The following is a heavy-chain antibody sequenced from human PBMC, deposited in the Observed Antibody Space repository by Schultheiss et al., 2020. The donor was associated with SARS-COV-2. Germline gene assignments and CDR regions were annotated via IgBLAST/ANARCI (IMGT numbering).Heavy chain of an antibody. CDR3: AGAPAWTTVAHYGVDV. CDR2: ISGSGGST. D-gene: IGHD4-23*01. V-gene: IGHV3-21*01. Sequence: GESLKISCAASGFTFSSCSLNWFRQAPGKGLEWVSAISGSGGSTYYADSVKGRFIISRDNAKNSLYLQMNSLRAEDTAVYYCAGAPAWTTVAHYGVDVWGQGTTVTVSS. J-gene: IGHJ6*02. CDR1: GFTFSSCS.